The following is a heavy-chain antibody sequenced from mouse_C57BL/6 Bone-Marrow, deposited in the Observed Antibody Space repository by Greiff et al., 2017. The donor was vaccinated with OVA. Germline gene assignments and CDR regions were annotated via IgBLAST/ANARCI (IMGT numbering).Heavy chain of an antibody. CDR2: INPSSGYT. Sequence: QVQLQQSGAELARPGASVKMSCKASGYTFTSYTMHWVKQRPGQGLEWIGYINPSSGYTKYNQKFKDKATLTADKSSSTAYMQLSSLTSEDSAVYYCARPLPIYDGFAWFGYWGQGTLVTVSA. CDR3: ARPLPIYDGFAWFGY. J-gene: IGHJ3*01. V-gene: IGHV1-4*01. D-gene: IGHD2-2*01. CDR1: GYTFTSYT.